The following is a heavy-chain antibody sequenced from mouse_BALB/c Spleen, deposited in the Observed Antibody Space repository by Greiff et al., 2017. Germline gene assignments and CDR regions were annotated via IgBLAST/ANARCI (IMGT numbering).Heavy chain of an antibody. V-gene: IGHV5-6-5*01. J-gene: IGHJ4*01. Sequence: EVQGVESGGGLVKPGGSLKLSCAASGFTFSSYAMSWVRQTPEKRLEWVASISSGGSTYYPDSVKGRFTISRDNARNILYLQMSSLRSEDTAMYYCARGEGAYDEGEAMDYWGQGTSVTVSS. D-gene: IGHD2-12*01. CDR3: ARGEGAYDEGEAMDY. CDR2: ISSGGST. CDR1: GFTFSSYA.